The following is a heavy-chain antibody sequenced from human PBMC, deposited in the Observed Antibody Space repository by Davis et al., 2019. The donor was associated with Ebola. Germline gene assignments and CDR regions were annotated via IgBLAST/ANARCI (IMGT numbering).Heavy chain of an antibody. D-gene: IGHD4-17*01. CDR2: MNPDSGKT. CDR3: ARSRTVTTGEFGF. CDR1: GYTFTSYD. J-gene: IGHJ5*01. V-gene: IGHV1-8*01. Sequence: ASVKVSCKASGYTFTSYDINWVRQATGQGLEWMGWMNPDSGKTAYAQKFQGRVTMTRNTSINTAYMELSSLRSEDTAVYYCARSRTVTTGEFGFWGQGALVTVSS.